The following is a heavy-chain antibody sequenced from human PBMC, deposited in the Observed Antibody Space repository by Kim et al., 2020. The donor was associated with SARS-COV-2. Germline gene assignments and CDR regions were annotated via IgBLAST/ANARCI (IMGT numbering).Heavy chain of an antibody. V-gene: IGHV3-73*01. D-gene: IGHD1-1*01. CDR2: IRSKANSYAT. CDR3: VLQTLGNDVLPEG. Sequence: GGSLRLSCAASGFTFSGSAMHWVRQASGKGLEWVGRIRSKANSYATAYAASVKGRFTISRDDSKNTAYLQMNSLKTEDTAVYYCVLQTLGNDVLPEGWGQGTLVTVSS. J-gene: IGHJ4*02. CDR1: GFTFSGSA.